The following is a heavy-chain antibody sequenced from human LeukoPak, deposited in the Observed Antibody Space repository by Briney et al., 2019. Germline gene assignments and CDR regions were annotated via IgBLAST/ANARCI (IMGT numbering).Heavy chain of an antibody. V-gene: IGHV4-34*01. CDR3: ATFYSSSWYGAIPQNDY. Sequence: SETLSLTCAVYGGSFSDYYWSWVRQPPGKGLEWIGEINPSGGTGYKPSLKSRVTISVDTSKNQFSLKLSSVTAADTAVYYCATFYSSSWYGAIPQNDYWGQGTLVTVSS. CDR1: GGSFSDYY. D-gene: IGHD6-13*01. CDR2: INPSGGT. J-gene: IGHJ4*02.